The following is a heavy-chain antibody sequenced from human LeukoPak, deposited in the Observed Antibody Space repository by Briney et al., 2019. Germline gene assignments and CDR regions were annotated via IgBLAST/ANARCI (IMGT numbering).Heavy chain of an antibody. CDR1: GYTFTSYD. D-gene: IGHD3-10*01. Sequence: ASVKVSCKASGYTFTSYDINWVRQATGQGLEWMGWMNPNSGNTGYAQKFHGRVTMTRNTSISTAYMELSSLRSEDTAVYYCARGPARTFGSGSNWFDPWGQGTLVTVSS. J-gene: IGHJ5*02. CDR2: MNPNSGNT. CDR3: ARGPARTFGSGSNWFDP. V-gene: IGHV1-8*01.